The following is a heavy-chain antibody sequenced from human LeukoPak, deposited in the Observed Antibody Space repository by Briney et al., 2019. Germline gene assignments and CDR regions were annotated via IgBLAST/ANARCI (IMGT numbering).Heavy chain of an antibody. CDR2: IYYSGST. J-gene: IGHJ3*02. Sequence: SETLSLTCTVSGGSISSSSYYWGWIRQPPGKGLEWIGSIYYSGSTYYNPSRKSRVTISVDTSKNQFSLKLSSVTAADTAVYYCAKADDYGDYGDAFDIWGQGTMVTVSS. CDR3: AKADDYGDYGDAFDI. D-gene: IGHD4-17*01. V-gene: IGHV4-39*01. CDR1: GGSISSSSYY.